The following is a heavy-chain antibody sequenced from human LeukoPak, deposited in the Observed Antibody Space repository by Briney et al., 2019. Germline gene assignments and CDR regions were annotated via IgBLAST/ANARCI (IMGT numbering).Heavy chain of an antibody. CDR1: GYTFTGYY. D-gene: IGHD6-13*01. J-gene: IGHJ3*02. V-gene: IGHV1-2*02. CDR2: INPNSGGT. Sequence: ASVKVSCKASGYTFTGYYMHWVRQAPGQGLEWMGWINPNSGGTNYAQKFQGRVTMTRDTSISTAYMELSRLRSDDTAVYYCARAAGPKDAFDIWGQGTMVTVSS. CDR3: ARAAGPKDAFDI.